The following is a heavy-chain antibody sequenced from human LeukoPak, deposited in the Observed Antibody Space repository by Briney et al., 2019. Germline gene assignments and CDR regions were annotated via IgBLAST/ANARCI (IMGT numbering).Heavy chain of an antibody. Sequence: GASVKVSCKASGYTFTSYAMHWVRQAPGQRLEWMGWINAGNGNTKYSQKFQGRVTITRDASASTAYMERSSLRSEDTAVYYCARTVAGTDYYYGMDVWGQGTTVTVSS. V-gene: IGHV1-3*01. CDR1: GYTFTSYA. D-gene: IGHD6-19*01. CDR3: ARTVAGTDYYYGMDV. J-gene: IGHJ6*02. CDR2: INAGNGNT.